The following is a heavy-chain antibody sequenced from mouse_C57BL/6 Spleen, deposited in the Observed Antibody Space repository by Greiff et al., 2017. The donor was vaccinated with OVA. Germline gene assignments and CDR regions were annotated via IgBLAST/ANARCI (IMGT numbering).Heavy chain of an antibody. J-gene: IGHJ1*03. CDR3: ARRGIYYDYDEWYFDV. V-gene: IGHV1-69*01. CDR2: IDPSDSYT. D-gene: IGHD2-4*01. Sequence: VQLQQPGAELVMPGASVKLSCKASGYTFTSYWMHWVKQRPGQGLEWIGEIDPSDSYTNYNQKFKGKSTLTVDKSSSTAYMQLSSLTSEDSAVYYCARRGIYYDYDEWYFDVWGTGTTVTVSS. CDR1: GYTFTSYW.